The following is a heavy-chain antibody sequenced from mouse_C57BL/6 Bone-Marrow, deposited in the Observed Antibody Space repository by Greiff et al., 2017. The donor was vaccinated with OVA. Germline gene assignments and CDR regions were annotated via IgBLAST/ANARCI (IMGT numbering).Heavy chain of an antibody. Sequence: VQLKQSVAELVRPGASVKLSCTASGFNIKNTYMHWVKQRPEQGLEWIGRIDPANGNTKYAPKFQGKATLTADTSSNTAYLQLSSLTSEDTAIYCCDRSHVVAPYAMEDWGQGTSVTVSS. J-gene: IGHJ4*01. CDR3: DRSHVVAPYAMED. CDR1: GFNIKNTY. CDR2: IDPANGNT. D-gene: IGHD1-1*01. V-gene: IGHV14-3*01.